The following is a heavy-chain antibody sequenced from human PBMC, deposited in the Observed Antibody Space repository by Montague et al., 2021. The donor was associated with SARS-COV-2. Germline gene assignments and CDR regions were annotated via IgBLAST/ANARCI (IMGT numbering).Heavy chain of an antibody. V-gene: IGHV3-30*04. CDR1: GFTFNNYA. Sequence: SLRLSCAASGFTFNNYAMHWVRQAPGNGLEWVALITYDGSITHYTDSLKGRFTISRDSSKNTLYLQMKSLRVEDTAVYYYARAQIFEVVTFYHGMDVWGQGTMVTVSS. CDR3: ARAQIFEVVTFYHGMDV. D-gene: IGHD3-3*01. CDR2: ITYDGSIT. J-gene: IGHJ6*02.